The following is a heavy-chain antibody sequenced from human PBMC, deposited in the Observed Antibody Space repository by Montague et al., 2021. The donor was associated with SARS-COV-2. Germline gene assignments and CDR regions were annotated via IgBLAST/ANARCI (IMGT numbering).Heavy chain of an antibody. CDR3: ARLRMVVGGSYYFDY. J-gene: IGHJ4*02. Sequence: SETLSLTCTVSGASISGHYWSWVRQPPGKGLEWIAYIYDGGNTNYNPALESRVTISLDTSEKEFSLKLSSVTVADTAVYYCARLRMVVGGSYYFDYWGRGTLVTVSS. CDR1: GASISGHY. V-gene: IGHV4-59*08. D-gene: IGHD2-21*01. CDR2: IYDGGNT.